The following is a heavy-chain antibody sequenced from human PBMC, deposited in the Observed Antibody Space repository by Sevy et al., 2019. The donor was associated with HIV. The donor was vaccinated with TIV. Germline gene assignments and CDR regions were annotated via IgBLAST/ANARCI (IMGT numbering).Heavy chain of an antibody. CDR2: ISPNSGGT. V-gene: IGHV1-2*02. CDR3: AGELAVEQGWRAFDP. D-gene: IGHD6-19*01. CDR1: GYTFTGYY. J-gene: IGHJ5*02. Sequence: ASVKVSCKASGYTFTGYYMHWVRQAPGQGLEWMGWISPNSGGTNYAQKFQGRVTMTTDTSISTAYMELGRLRSDDTAVYYCAGELAVEQGWRAFDPWGQGTLVTVSS.